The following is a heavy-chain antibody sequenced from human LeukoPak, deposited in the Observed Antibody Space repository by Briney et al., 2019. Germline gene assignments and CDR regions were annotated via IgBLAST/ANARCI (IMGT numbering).Heavy chain of an antibody. V-gene: IGHV3-21*01. CDR2: ISSSSSYI. CDR1: GFTFSSYS. J-gene: IGHJ4*02. D-gene: IGHD3-9*01. CDR3: ARDLRYFDWSTKPDY. Sequence: GGSLRLSCAASGFTFSSYSMNWVCQAPGKGLEWVSSISSSSSYIYYADSLKGRFTISRDNAKNSLYLQMNSLRAEDTAVYYCARDLRYFDWSTKPDYWGQGTLVTVSS.